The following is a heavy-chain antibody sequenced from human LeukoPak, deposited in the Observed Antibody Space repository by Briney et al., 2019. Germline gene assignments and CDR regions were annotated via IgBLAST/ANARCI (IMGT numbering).Heavy chain of an antibody. J-gene: IGHJ4*02. CDR2: ISGSGGST. V-gene: IGHV3-23*01. CDR3: ARDLGRYGGFDY. D-gene: IGHD3-10*01. Sequence: GGSLRLSCAASGFTFSSYAMSWVRQAPGKGLEWVSAISGSGGSTYYADSVKGRFTISRDNSKNTLYLQMNSLRAEDTAVYYCARDLGRYGGFDYWGQGTLVTVSS. CDR1: GFTFSSYA.